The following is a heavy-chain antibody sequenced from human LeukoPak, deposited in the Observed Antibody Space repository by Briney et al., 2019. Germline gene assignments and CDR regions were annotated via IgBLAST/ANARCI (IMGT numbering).Heavy chain of an antibody. CDR3: AKGGITGTEDYHYYYYMDV. CDR2: ISGSGGST. V-gene: IGHV3-23*01. CDR1: GFTFSSNW. J-gene: IGHJ6*03. Sequence: GGSLRLSCAASGFTFSSNWMSWVRQAPGKGLEWVSAISGSGGSTYYADSVKGRFTISRDNSKSTLYLQMNGLRAEDTAVYYCAKGGITGTEDYHYYYYMDVWGKGTTVTVSS. D-gene: IGHD1-7*01.